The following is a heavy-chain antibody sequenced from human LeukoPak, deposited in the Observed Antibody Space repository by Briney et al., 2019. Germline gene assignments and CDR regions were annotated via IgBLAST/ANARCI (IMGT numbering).Heavy chain of an antibody. CDR1: GGSISSSSYY. V-gene: IGHV4-39*07. D-gene: IGHD2-21*02. CDR2: INHSGST. Sequence: SETLSLTCTVSGGSISSSSYYWGWIRQPPGKGLEWIGEINHSGSTNYNPSLKSRVTISVDTSKNQFSLKLSSVTAADTAVYYCARDRVPATAIRYFDYWGQGTLVTVSS. CDR3: ARDRVPATAIRYFDY. J-gene: IGHJ4*02.